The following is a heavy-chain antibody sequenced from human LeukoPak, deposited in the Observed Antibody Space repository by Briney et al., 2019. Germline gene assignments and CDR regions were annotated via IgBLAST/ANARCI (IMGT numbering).Heavy chain of an antibody. V-gene: IGHV3-7*01. CDR3: ARDGGSYCTGNLCYKDGFFDY. CDR2: IKQDGSEK. CDR1: GFTFSSYW. Sequence: GGSLRLSCAASGFTFSSYWMSWVRQAPGKGLEWLANIKQDGSEKYYVDSVKGRCTISRDNAKNSLYLQLNSLRAEDTAVYYCARDGGSYCTGNLCYKDGFFDYWGQGTLVTVSS. J-gene: IGHJ4*02. D-gene: IGHD2-8*02.